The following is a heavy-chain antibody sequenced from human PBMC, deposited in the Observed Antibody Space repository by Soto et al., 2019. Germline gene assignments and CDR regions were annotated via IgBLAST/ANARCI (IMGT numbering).Heavy chain of an antibody. V-gene: IGHV3-33*01. J-gene: IGHJ5*02. Sequence: GGSLRLSCAASGFTFSSYGMHWVRQAPGKGLEWVAVIWYDGSNKYYADSVKGRFTISRDNSKNTLYLQMNSLRAEDTAVYYCARDLGVESSWTFMNWFDPWGQGTLVTVSS. D-gene: IGHD6-13*01. CDR1: GFTFSSYG. CDR2: IWYDGSNK. CDR3: ARDLGVESSWTFMNWFDP.